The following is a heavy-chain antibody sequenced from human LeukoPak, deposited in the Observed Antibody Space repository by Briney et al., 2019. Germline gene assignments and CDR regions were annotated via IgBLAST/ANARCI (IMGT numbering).Heavy chain of an antibody. D-gene: IGHD3-16*01. J-gene: IGHJ4*02. CDR3: AASSGYYVYYFDY. CDR1: GFTFSIYA. CDR2: ISGSGGST. V-gene: IGHV3-23*01. Sequence: GGSLRLSCAASGFTFSIYAMSWVRQAPGKGLEWVSAISGSGGSTYYADSVKGRFTISRDNSKNTLYLQMNSLRAEDTAVYYCAASSGYYVYYFDYWGQGTLVTVSS.